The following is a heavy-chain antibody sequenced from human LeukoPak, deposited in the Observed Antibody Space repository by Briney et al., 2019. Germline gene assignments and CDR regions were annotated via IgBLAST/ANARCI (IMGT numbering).Heavy chain of an antibody. V-gene: IGHV1-69*05. Sequence: GASVKVSCKASGGTFSSYAISWVRQAPGQGLEWMGGIIPIFGTANYAQKLQGRVTMTTDTSTSTAYMELRSLRSDDTAVYYCARARDGYNPPFDYWGQGTLVTVSS. D-gene: IGHD5-24*01. J-gene: IGHJ4*02. CDR3: ARARDGYNPPFDY. CDR2: IIPIFGTA. CDR1: GGTFSSYA.